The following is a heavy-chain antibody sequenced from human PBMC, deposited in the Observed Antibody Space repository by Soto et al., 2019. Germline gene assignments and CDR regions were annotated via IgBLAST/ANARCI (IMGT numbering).Heavy chain of an antibody. CDR2: LIPIFGTA. D-gene: IGHD5-12*01. Sequence: QVQLVQSGAEVKKPGSSVKVSCKASGGTFSSYAISWVRQAPGQGLEWMGGLIPIFGTANYAQKFQGRVTITADESKSTAYMELSSLRSEDTAVYYCARDVRGGYACPGYCCYGMDVWGQGTTVTVSS. V-gene: IGHV1-69*01. CDR3: ARDVRGGYACPGYCCYGMDV. CDR1: GGTFSSYA. J-gene: IGHJ6*01.